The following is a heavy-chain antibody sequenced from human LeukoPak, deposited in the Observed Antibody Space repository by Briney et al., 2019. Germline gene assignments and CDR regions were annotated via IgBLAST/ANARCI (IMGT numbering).Heavy chain of an antibody. CDR3: ARAIPSQQLDAFDI. CDR2: ITPIFGTA. D-gene: IGHD6-13*01. J-gene: IGHJ3*02. CDR1: GGTFSSYA. Sequence: SVKVSCKASGGTFSSYAISWVRQAPGQGLEWMGGITPIFGTANYAQKFQGRVTITAGKSASTAYMELSSLRSEDTAVYYCARAIPSQQLDAFDIWGQGTMVTVSS. V-gene: IGHV1-69*06.